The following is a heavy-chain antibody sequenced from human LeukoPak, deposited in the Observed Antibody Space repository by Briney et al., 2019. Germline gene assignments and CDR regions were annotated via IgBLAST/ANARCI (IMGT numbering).Heavy chain of an antibody. CDR3: ARSHHYGWDV. V-gene: IGHV6-1*01. CDR2: TYYRSKWYN. J-gene: IGHJ6*02. Sequence: SQTLSLTCAISGDSVSNNDAAWNWIRQSPSRGLEWLGRTYYRSKWYNSYAVSVKGRITINPDTSKNQLSLHLNSVTPDDTAVYYCARSHHYGWDVWGQGTTVTVSS. CDR1: GDSVSNNDAA.